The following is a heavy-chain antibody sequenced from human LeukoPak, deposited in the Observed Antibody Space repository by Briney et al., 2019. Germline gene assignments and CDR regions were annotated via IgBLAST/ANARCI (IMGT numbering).Heavy chain of an antibody. Sequence: LSLTCTVSGGSISSYYCSWIRQPAGKGLEWVSGISWNSGSIGYADSVKGRFTISRDNAKNSLYLQMNSLRAEDTALYYCAKDRSGRVIAAFDIWGQGTMVTVSS. CDR2: ISWNSGSI. V-gene: IGHV3-9*01. CDR1: GGSISSYY. D-gene: IGHD2-21*01. CDR3: AKDRSGRVIAAFDI. J-gene: IGHJ3*02.